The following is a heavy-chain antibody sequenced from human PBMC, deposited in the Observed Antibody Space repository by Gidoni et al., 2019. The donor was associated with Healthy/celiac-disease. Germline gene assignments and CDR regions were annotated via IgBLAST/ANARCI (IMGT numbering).Heavy chain of an antibody. J-gene: IGHJ4*02. V-gene: IGHV3-33*01. CDR1: GFTFSSYG. CDR3: ARGSQGYSGYDWYFDY. CDR2: IWYDGRNK. Sequence: QVQLVASGGGVVQPGRSLRLFCAASGFTFSSYGMHWVRQAPGKGLEWVAVIWYDGRNKCDADSVKGRFTISRDNSKNTLYLKMNSLRAEDTAVYYCARGSQGYSGYDWYFDYWGQGTLVTVSS. D-gene: IGHD5-12*01.